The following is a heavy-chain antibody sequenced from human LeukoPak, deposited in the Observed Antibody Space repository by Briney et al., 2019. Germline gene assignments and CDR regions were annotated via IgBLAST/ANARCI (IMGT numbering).Heavy chain of an antibody. D-gene: IGHD3-10*01. CDR3: ARGRTYYYGSGSYYNVRYFDY. Sequence: SETLSLTCTVSGGSISSSSYYWSWIRQPPGKGLEWIGEINHSGSTNYNPSLKSRVTISVDTSKNQFSLKLSSVTAADTAVYYCARGRTYYYGSGSYYNVRYFDYWGQGTLVTVSS. V-gene: IGHV4-39*07. CDR1: GGSISSSSYY. J-gene: IGHJ4*02. CDR2: INHSGST.